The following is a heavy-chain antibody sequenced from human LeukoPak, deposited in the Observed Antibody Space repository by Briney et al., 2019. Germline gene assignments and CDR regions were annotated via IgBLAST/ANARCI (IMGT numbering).Heavy chain of an antibody. Sequence: SETLSLTCAVYGGSFSGYYWSWIRQPPGKGLEWIGEINHSGSTSYNPSLKSRVTISVDTSKNQFSLKLSSVTAADTAVYYCARGRSSRDFDYWGQGTLVTVSS. J-gene: IGHJ4*02. CDR3: ARGRSSRDFDY. CDR2: INHSGST. CDR1: GGSFSGYY. D-gene: IGHD6-13*01. V-gene: IGHV4-34*01.